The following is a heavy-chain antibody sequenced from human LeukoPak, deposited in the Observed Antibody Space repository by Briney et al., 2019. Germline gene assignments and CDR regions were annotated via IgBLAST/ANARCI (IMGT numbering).Heavy chain of an antibody. CDR1: GFTFSVYW. Sequence: GSLRLSCAASGFTFSVYWMSWVRQAPGKGLEWVSSISSSSSYIYYADSVKGRFTISRDNAKNSLYLQMNSLRAEDTAVCYCAREPTYYYDSSGYYVGDSYFDYWGQGTLVTVSS. CDR3: AREPTYYYDSSGYYVGDSYFDY. J-gene: IGHJ4*02. V-gene: IGHV3-21*01. D-gene: IGHD3-22*01. CDR2: ISSSSSYI.